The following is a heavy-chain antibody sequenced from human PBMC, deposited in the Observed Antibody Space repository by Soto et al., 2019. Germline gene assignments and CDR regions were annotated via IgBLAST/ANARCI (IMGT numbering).Heavy chain of an antibody. CDR3: AQDQVVRGVIFWFDP. J-gene: IGHJ5*02. CDR2: ISGSGGST. D-gene: IGHD3-10*01. CDR1: GFTFSSYA. Sequence: EVQLLESGGGLVQPGGSLRLSCAASGFTFSSYAMSWVRQAPGKGLEWVSAISGSGGSTYYADSVKGRFTISRDNSKNPLYLQMNSLSAEDTAVDYGAQDQVVRGVIFWFDPWGQGTLVTVSS. V-gene: IGHV3-23*01.